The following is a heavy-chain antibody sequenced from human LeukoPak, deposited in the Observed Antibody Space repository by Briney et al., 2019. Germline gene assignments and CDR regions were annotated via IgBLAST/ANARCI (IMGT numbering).Heavy chain of an antibody. CDR1: GYTFTSYD. J-gene: IGHJ4*02. CDR2: MNPNSGNT. V-gene: IGHV1-8*01. CDR3: ARGIGYCSSTSCYTDY. Sequence: ASVKVPCKASGYTFTSYDINWVRQATGQGLEWMGWMNPNSGNTGYAQKFQGRVTMTRNTSISTAYMELSSLRSEGTAVYYCARGIGYCSSTSCYTDYWGQGTLVTVSS. D-gene: IGHD2-2*02.